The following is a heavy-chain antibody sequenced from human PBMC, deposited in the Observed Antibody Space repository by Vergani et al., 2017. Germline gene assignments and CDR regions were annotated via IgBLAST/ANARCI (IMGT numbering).Heavy chain of an antibody. D-gene: IGHD2-21*02. CDR3: ARGRRDAVVTAIPYNWFDP. Sequence: VQLKESGPGLVKPSETLSLTCTVSSGSVSNYYWSWIRQPPGKGLEWIGYIYSSGSTKYNPSVKSRVTMSVDTSRNRFSLKLSSVTAADTAVYYCARGRRDAVVTAIPYNWFDPWGQGTLVTVSS. CDR2: IYSSGST. J-gene: IGHJ5*02. CDR1: SGSVSNYY. V-gene: IGHV4-59*08.